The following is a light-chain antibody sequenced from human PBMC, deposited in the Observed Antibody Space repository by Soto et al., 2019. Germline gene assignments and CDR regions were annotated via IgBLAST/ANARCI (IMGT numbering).Light chain of an antibody. Sequence: QSVLTQPPSASGTPGQRVSISCSGSSSNIGSHPVNWYQQLPGTAPKRLLYGDNQRPSGVPDRFSSSKSGASASLAISGLQSEDEAHYYCASWDNSLNGLYVFGTGTKVTVL. CDR3: ASWDNSLNGLYV. CDR1: SSNIGSHP. CDR2: GDN. J-gene: IGLJ1*01. V-gene: IGLV1-44*01.